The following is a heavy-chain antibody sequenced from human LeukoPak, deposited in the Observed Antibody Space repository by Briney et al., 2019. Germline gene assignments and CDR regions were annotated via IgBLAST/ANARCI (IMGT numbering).Heavy chain of an antibody. CDR3: TTVIILDY. Sequence: GGSLRLSCAASRFTVTNNYMSWVRQAPGKGLEWVSVIYNGDNTNYADSVKGRFTISRDDSKNTLYLQMNSLKTEDTAVYYCTTVIILDYWGQGTLVTVSS. CDR2: IYNGDNT. D-gene: IGHD3-3*01. CDR1: RFTVTNNY. J-gene: IGHJ4*02. V-gene: IGHV3-66*01.